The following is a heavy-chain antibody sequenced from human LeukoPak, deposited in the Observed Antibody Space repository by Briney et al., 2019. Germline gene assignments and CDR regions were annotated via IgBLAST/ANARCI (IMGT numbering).Heavy chain of an antibody. D-gene: IGHD3-3*01. CDR1: GYTFTGYY. CDR2: INPNSGGT. V-gene: IGHV1-2*02. CDR3: ATDMYYDFWSGYYSDAFDI. J-gene: IGHJ3*02. Sequence: ASVKVSCKASGYTFTGYYMHWVRQAPGQGLEWMGWINPNSGGTNYAQKFRGRVTMTRDTSISTAYMELSRLRSDDTAVYYCATDMYYDFWSGYYSDAFDIWGQGTMVTVSS.